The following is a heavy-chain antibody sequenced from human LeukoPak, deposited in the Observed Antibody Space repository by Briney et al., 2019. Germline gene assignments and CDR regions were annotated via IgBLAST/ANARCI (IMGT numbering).Heavy chain of an antibody. CDR2: ISGSGGST. CDR3: AKGESDYLDYYYYGMDV. V-gene: IGHV3-23*01. J-gene: IGHJ6*02. CDR1: GFNFRAYW. Sequence: GGSLRLSCTTSGFNFRAYWMAWVRQAPGKGLEWVSAISGSGGSTYYADSVKGRFTISRDNSKNTLYLQMNSLRAEDTAVYYCAKGESDYLDYYYYGMDVWGQGTTVTVSS. D-gene: IGHD4-17*01.